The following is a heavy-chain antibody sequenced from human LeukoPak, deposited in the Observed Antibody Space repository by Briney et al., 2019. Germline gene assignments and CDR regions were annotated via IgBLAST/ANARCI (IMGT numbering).Heavy chain of an antibody. V-gene: IGHV3-48*03. CDR2: ISISGNTI. CDR1: GFTFSSYE. D-gene: IGHD2-2*01. Sequence: GGSLRLSCVASGFTFSSYEMNWVRQAPGKGLEWVAYISISGNTIYYADSVRGRFTISRDNAKNSLYLQMNRLRAEDTAVYYCARPRGCGSSRCNNFDYWGQGTLVTVSS. J-gene: IGHJ4*02. CDR3: ARPRGCGSSRCNNFDY.